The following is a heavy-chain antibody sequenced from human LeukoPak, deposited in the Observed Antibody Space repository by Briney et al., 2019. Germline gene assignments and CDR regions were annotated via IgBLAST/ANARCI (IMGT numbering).Heavy chain of an antibody. V-gene: IGHV4-59*08. Sequence: SETLSLTCTVSGGSIRSYYWSWIRQPPGKGLEWIAYIYYSGSTNYNPSLKSRVTISVDTSKSQFSLKLSSVTAADTAVYYCARQVRVTMVRGVITQGNFDYWGQGTLVTVSS. J-gene: IGHJ4*02. CDR3: ARQVRVTMVRGVITQGNFDY. D-gene: IGHD3-10*01. CDR2: IYYSGST. CDR1: GGSIRSYY.